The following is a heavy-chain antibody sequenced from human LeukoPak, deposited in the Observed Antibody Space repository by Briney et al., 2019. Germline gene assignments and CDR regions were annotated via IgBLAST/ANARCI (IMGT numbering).Heavy chain of an antibody. Sequence: GGSLRLSCAASGFTFSSYGMHWVRQAPGKGLEWVAFIRYDGSNKYYADSAKGRFTISRDNSKNTLYLQMNSLRAEDTAVYYCAKDWAIAGSYYCMDVWGKGTTVTISS. V-gene: IGHV3-30*02. D-gene: IGHD2-2*01. CDR1: GFTFSSYG. CDR3: AKDWAIAGSYYCMDV. J-gene: IGHJ6*03. CDR2: IRYDGSNK.